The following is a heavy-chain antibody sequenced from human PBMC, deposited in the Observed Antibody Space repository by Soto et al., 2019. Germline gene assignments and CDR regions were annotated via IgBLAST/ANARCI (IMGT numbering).Heavy chain of an antibody. J-gene: IGHJ4*02. CDR2: MSWNRGSI. CDR1: GFTFDDFA. CDR3: AKDISLGELSAPDH. V-gene: IGHV3-9*01. D-gene: IGHD3-16*02. Sequence: PGGSLRLSCVASGFTFDDFAMHWVRQAPGKGLEWVSGMSWNRGSIVYEDSVKGRFTISRDNAKNSLYLQMNSLRPEDTALYYCAKDISLGELSAPDHWGQGTLVTVSS.